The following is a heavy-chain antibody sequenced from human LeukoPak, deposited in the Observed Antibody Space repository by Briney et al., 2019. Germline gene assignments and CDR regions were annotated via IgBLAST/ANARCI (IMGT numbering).Heavy chain of an antibody. Sequence: SETLSLTCTVSGGSINTYYWSWIRQPPGKGLEWIASAYHSGTSSYSPSLRSRVTISVDTSNNQFSLKLRSVTAADTAVYYCARGHSIEPYYYYYYMDVWGKGTTVTVSS. V-gene: IGHV4-59*01. CDR2: AYHSGTS. D-gene: IGHD4-11*01. CDR3: ARGHSIEPYYYYYYMDV. J-gene: IGHJ6*03. CDR1: GGSINTYY.